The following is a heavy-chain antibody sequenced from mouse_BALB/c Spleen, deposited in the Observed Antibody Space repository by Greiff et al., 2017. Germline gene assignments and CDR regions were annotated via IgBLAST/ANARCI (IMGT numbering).Heavy chain of an antibody. Sequence: EVQRVESGGGLVQPGGSLKLSCAASGFTFSSYGMSWVRQTPDKRLELVATINSNGGSTYYPDSVKGRFTISRDNAKNTLYLQMSSLKSEDTAMYYCARNYGNSAWFAYWGQGTLVTVSA. CDR2: INSNGGST. D-gene: IGHD2-1*01. J-gene: IGHJ3*01. V-gene: IGHV5-6-3*01. CDR1: GFTFSSYG. CDR3: ARNYGNSAWFAY.